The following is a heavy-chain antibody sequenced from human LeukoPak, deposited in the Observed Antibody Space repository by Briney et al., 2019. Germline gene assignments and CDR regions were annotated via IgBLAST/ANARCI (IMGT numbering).Heavy chain of an antibody. Sequence: GGSLRLSCAASGFTFSSYAMHWVRQAPGKGLEWVAVISYNGSNKYYADSVKGRFTISRDNSKNTLYLQMNSLRAEDTAVYYCARDRDSRGYYYPYWGQGTLVTVSS. CDR3: ARDRDSRGYYYPY. CDR1: GFTFSSYA. V-gene: IGHV3-30-3*01. D-gene: IGHD3-22*01. J-gene: IGHJ4*02. CDR2: ISYNGSNK.